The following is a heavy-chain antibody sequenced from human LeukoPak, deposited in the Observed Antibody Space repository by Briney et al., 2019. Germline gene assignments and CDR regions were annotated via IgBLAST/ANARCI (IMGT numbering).Heavy chain of an antibody. D-gene: IGHD3-10*01. CDR2: IDSGGST. V-gene: IGHV3-66*01. Sequence: QSGGSLRLSCAAPGFTVSTNYMTWVRQAPGKGLQWVSLIDSGGSTFYTDSVKGRFTMSRDNSKKTLYLQMNSLRAEDTAVYYCARDIGRWGYYFYAMDVWGQGTTVTVSS. CDR3: ARDIGRWGYYFYAMDV. CDR1: GFTVSTNY. J-gene: IGHJ6*02.